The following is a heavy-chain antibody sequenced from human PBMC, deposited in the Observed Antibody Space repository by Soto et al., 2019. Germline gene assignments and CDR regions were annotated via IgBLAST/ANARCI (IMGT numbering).Heavy chain of an antibody. Sequence: SETLSITCAVSGDSISSGGYAWSWIRQPPGKGLEWIGYIYHSWTTYYNPSLKSRLSISADTYKNQFSLYLKSVTVADTAVYYCGTVRASWYIDYWGQGTLVTVSS. CDR2: IYHSWTT. CDR1: GDSISSGGYA. D-gene: IGHD2-2*01. CDR3: GTVRASWYIDY. V-gene: IGHV4-30-2*01. J-gene: IGHJ4*02.